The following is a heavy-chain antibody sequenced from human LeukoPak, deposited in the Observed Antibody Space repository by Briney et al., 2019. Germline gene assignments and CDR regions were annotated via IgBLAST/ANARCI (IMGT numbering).Heavy chain of an antibody. J-gene: IGHJ6*03. Sequence: GASVKVSCKASGYMFTGYCMHWVRQAPGQGLEWMGWINPNSGGTNYAQKFQGRVTMTRDTSISTAYMDLNRLRSDDTAVYYCARVVAVTGTPVYYMDVWGKGTTVTVSS. CDR1: GYMFTGYC. D-gene: IGHD6-19*01. V-gene: IGHV1-2*02. CDR2: INPNSGGT. CDR3: ARVVAVTGTPVYYMDV.